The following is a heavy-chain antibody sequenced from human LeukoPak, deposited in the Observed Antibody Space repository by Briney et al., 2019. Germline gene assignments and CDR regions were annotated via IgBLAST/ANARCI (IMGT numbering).Heavy chain of an antibody. CDR3: ATEKAGYSSSWYVKGFDY. CDR2: IYTSGST. CDR1: GGSISSGSYY. V-gene: IGHV4-61*02. Sequence: SQTLSLTCTVSGGSISSGSYYWSWIRQPAGKGLEWIGRIYTSGSTNYNPSLKSRVTMSVDTSKNQFSLKLSSVTAADTAVYYCATEKAGYSSSWYVKGFDYWGQGTLVTVSS. D-gene: IGHD6-13*01. J-gene: IGHJ4*02.